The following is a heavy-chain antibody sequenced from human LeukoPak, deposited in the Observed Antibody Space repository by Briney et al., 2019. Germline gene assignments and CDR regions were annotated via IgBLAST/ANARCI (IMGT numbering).Heavy chain of an antibody. CDR3: ARLRGYSYGLGTTFDY. CDR2: IYYSVST. CDR1: GGSISSNSYY. V-gene: IGHV4-39*07. J-gene: IGHJ4*02. D-gene: IGHD5-18*01. Sequence: SETLSLTCTVSGGSISSNSYYWGWIRQSPGKWLEWIANIYYSVSTYYNPSLKSRVTISVDTSKSQFSLELSSVTAADTAVYYCARLRGYSYGLGTTFDYWGQGTLVTVSS.